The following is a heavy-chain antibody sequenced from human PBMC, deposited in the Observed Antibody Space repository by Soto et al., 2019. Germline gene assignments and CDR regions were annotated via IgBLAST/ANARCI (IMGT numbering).Heavy chain of an antibody. Sequence: GGSLRLSCAASGFTFSSYVMSWVRQAPGKGLEWVSVISGGGGSTYYADSAKGRFTISRDNSKNTLYLQMNSLRAEDTAVYYCAKCGPIAAAGTGYYYYYMDVWGKGTTVTVSS. V-gene: IGHV3-23*01. CDR2: ISGGGGST. J-gene: IGHJ6*03. CDR3: AKCGPIAAAGTGYYYYYMDV. CDR1: GFTFSSYV. D-gene: IGHD6-13*01.